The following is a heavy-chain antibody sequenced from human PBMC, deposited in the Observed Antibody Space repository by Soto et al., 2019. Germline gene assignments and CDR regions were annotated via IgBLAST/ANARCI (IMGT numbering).Heavy chain of an antibody. J-gene: IGHJ3*02. D-gene: IGHD1-1*01. CDR3: AKDLAATATGDSFDI. CDR1: GFTFSTYA. CDR2: VTNSGSNT. V-gene: IGHV3-23*01. Sequence: EVQLLESGGGLVQPGGSLRLSCAASGFTFSTYAMTWVRQAPGKGLEWVSSVTNSGSNTYHADSVKGRFTISRDNSKNLLFLQMNRLKAEGTAPYFCAKDLAATATGDSFDIWGQGTMVTVSS.